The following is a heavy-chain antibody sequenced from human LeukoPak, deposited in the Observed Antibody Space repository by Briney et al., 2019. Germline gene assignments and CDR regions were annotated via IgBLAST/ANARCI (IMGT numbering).Heavy chain of an antibody. CDR3: ARVNRVTAIQELDY. D-gene: IGHD2-21*02. V-gene: IGHV3-11*01. Sequence: GGSLRLSCAASGFTFSDYYTTWIRQAPGKGLEWVSCISSSGSTIFYADSVKGRFSISRDNAKSSLFLQMMSLRAEDTAVYYCARVNRVTAIQELDYWGQGTLVTVSS. CDR2: ISSSGSTI. J-gene: IGHJ4*02. CDR1: GFTFSDYY.